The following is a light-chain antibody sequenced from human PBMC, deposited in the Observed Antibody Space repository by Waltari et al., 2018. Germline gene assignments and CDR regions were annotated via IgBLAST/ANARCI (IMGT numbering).Light chain of an antibody. CDR2: DAS. J-gene: IGKJ4*01. Sequence: EIVLTQSPATLTLSPGDRASLSCRTTQSVGTYLVWYQQKPGQAPRLLIYDASNRATGIPARFSGSGSGTDFTLTISYLEPEDFAVYYCHQRSDWPLTFGGGTKVEIK. CDR1: QSVGTY. CDR3: HQRSDWPLT. V-gene: IGKV3-11*01.